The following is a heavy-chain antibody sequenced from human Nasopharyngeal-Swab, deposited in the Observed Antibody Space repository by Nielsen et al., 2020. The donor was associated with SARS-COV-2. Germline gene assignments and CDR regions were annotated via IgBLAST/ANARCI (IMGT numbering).Heavy chain of an antibody. D-gene: IGHD3-3*01. J-gene: IGHJ5*02. CDR2: INHSGST. Sequence: WIRQPPGKGLEWIGEINHSGSTNYNPSLKSRVTTSVDTSKNQFSLKLNSVTAADTAVYYCAKYAHYDFLSGYHLGWFDPWGQGTLVTVSS. V-gene: IGHV4-34*01. CDR3: AKYAHYDFLSGYHLGWFDP.